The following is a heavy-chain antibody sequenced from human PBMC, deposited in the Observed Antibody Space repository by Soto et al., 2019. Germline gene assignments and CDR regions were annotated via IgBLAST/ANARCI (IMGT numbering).Heavy chain of an antibody. CDR1: GGSVRAPDW. J-gene: IGHJ5*01. Sequence: PSETLSLTCTLSGGSVRAPDWWNWVRQSPDKGLDIISHVHISEQANYKPCLRSLVSVLIDSSKNHFYLSLNSVAAAVSAIYYCARVRQGCSANNCYFDPWGQGTQVTVSS. CDR2: VHISEQA. D-gene: IGHD1-1*01. V-gene: IGHV4-4*02. CDR3: ARVRQGCSANNCYFDP.